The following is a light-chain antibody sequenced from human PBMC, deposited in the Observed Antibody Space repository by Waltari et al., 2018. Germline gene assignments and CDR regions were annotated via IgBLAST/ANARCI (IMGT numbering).Light chain of an antibody. CDR1: SSDVGGYTY. J-gene: IGLJ1*01. V-gene: IGLV2-14*03. CDR2: HVS. CDR3: SSYTSSRTYV. Sequence: QSALTQPASVSGSPGQSITISCTGTSSDVGGYTYVSWYQQYPGTAPKVLIFHVSNRPSGVSDRFSGSKSANTASLTISGLQAEDEADYYCSSYTSSRTYVFGTGTKVTVL.